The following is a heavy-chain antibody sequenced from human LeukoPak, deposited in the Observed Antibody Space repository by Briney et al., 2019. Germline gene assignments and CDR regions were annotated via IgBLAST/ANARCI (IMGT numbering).Heavy chain of an antibody. Sequence: PGGSLRLSCAASGFTFSNYWMSWVRQAPGKGLEWVANIKQDGSETYYVDTVKGRFIISRDNAKNSLYLQMNSLRGEDTAVYYCARDCDGRTGCCVRDYWGQGTPVTVSS. CDR1: GFTFSNYW. D-gene: IGHD2-2*01. V-gene: IGHV3-7*01. CDR3: ARDCDGRTGCCVRDY. J-gene: IGHJ4*02. CDR2: IKQDGSET.